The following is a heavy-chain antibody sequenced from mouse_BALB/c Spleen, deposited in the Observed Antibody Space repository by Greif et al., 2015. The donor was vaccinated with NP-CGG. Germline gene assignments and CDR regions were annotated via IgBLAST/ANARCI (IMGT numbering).Heavy chain of an antibody. V-gene: IGHV1-80*01. D-gene: IGHD1-1*01. CDR2: IYPGDGDT. CDR3: AGEDYGTRYFDV. J-gene: IGHJ1*01. CDR1: GYAFSSYW. Sequence: VQLQQSGAELVRPGSSVKIYCKASGYAFSSYWMNWVKQRPGQGLEWIGQIYPGDGDTNYNGKFKGKATLTADKSSSTAYMQLSSLTSEDSAVYFCAGEDYGTRYFDVWGAGTTVTVSS.